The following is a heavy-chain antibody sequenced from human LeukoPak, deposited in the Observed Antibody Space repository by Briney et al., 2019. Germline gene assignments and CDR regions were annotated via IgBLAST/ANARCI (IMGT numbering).Heavy chain of an antibody. CDR1: GGSISSGGFY. CDR2: IYTLGST. J-gene: IGHJ6*03. CDR3: ARILARQFTSFSDSSPYTYYYMDV. V-gene: IGHV4-61*02. D-gene: IGHD2/OR15-2a*01. Sequence: SQTLSLTCTVSGGSISSGGFYWSWIRQPAGKGLEWIGRIYTLGSTNYNPSLKSRGTISVDTSQNQFSLRLSSLTAADTAVYYCARILARQFTSFSDSSPYTYYYMDVWGKGTTVTVSS.